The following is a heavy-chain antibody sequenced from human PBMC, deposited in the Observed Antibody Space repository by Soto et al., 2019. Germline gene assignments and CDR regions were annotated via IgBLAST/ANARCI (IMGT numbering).Heavy chain of an antibody. CDR2: IYYSGST. CDR3: ASFSDRLTPATLLY. V-gene: IGHV4-31*03. Sequence: PSQTLSLTCTVSGDAISSGGYYLTWIRQHPGKGLEWIGYIYYSGSTFYNPSLKSRLTISVDTSKNQFSLKLTSVTAADTAVYYCASFSDRLTPATLLYGGQGALVTVS. CDR1: GDAISSGGYY. D-gene: IGHD2-2*02. J-gene: IGHJ4*02.